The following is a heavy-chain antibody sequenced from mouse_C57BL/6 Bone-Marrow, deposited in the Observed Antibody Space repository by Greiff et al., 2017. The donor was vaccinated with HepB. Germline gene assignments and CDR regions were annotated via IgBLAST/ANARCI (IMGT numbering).Heavy chain of an antibody. J-gene: IGHJ3*01. CDR1: GFTFSDYG. CDR3: ARENWDDWFAY. D-gene: IGHD4-1*01. CDR2: ISSGSSTI. V-gene: IGHV5-17*01. Sequence: EVMLVESGGGLVKPGGSLKLSCAASGFTFSDYGMHWVRQAPEKGLEWVAYISSGSSTIYYADTVKGRFTIARDNAKHTLFLQMTSLRSEDTAMYYCARENWDDWFAYWGQGTLVTVSA.